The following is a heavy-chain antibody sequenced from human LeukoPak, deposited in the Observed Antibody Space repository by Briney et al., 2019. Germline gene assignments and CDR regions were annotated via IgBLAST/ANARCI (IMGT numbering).Heavy chain of an antibody. Sequence: PSETLSLTCTVSGGSISSSSYYWGWIRQPPGKGLEWIGSIYYSGSTYYNPSLKSRVTISVDTSKNQFSLKLSSVTAADTAVYYCARDRDRNYGDCYFGYWGQGTLVTVSS. CDR3: ARDRDRNYGDCYFGY. CDR2: IYYSGST. J-gene: IGHJ4*02. CDR1: GGSISSSSYY. D-gene: IGHD4-17*01. V-gene: IGHV4-39*07.